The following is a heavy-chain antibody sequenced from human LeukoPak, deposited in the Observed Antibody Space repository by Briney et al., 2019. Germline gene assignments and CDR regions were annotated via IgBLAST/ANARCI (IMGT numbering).Heavy chain of an antibody. Sequence: PGGSLRLSCAASGFTFSSYGMHWVRQAPGKGLEWVAVISYDGSNKYYADSVKGRFTISRDNSKNTLYLQMNSLRAEDTAVYYCAKDLYVRLGFLEWSLWAWDYWGQGTLVTVSS. D-gene: IGHD3-3*01. CDR2: ISYDGSNK. CDR3: AKDLYVRLGFLEWSLWAWDY. V-gene: IGHV3-30*18. CDR1: GFTFSSYG. J-gene: IGHJ4*02.